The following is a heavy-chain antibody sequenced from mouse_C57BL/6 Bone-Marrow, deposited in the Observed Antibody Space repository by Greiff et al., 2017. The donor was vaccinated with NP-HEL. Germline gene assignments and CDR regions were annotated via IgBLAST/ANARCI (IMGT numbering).Heavy chain of an antibody. CDR2: IRLKSDNYAT. CDR1: GFTFSNYW. Sequence: EVKLEESGGGLVQPGGSMKLSCVASGFTFSNYWMNWVRQSPEKGLEWVAQIRLKSDNYATHYAESVKGRFTISRDDSKSSVYLQMNNLRAEDTGIYYCTGGITTVVATRYFDVWGTGTTVTVSS. V-gene: IGHV6-3*01. CDR3: TGGITTVVATRYFDV. J-gene: IGHJ1*03. D-gene: IGHD1-1*01.